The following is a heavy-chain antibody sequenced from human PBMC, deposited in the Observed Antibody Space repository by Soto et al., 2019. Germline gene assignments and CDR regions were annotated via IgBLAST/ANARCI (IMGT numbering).Heavy chain of an antibody. Sequence: EVQLVESGGGLVQPGGSLRLSCAASGFTXXXNYMSWVRQAPGKGLEWVSVLYSGGSTHYAASVKGRFTISRDNSRNTLYLPMNSLRAEDTAVYYCARDLRQPAKAYGDAFDIWGQGTMVVVSS. J-gene: IGHJ3*02. CDR2: LYSGGST. CDR3: ARDLRQPAKAYGDAFDI. D-gene: IGHD4-17*01. CDR1: GFTXXXNY. V-gene: IGHV3-66*01.